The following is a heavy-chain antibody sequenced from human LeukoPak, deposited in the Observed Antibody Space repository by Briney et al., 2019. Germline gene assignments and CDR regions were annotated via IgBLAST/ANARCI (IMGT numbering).Heavy chain of an antibody. J-gene: IGHJ4*02. CDR1: GFTLSSYG. CDR2: ISYDGSNK. D-gene: IGHD6-13*01. Sequence: GGSLRLSCAASGFTLSSYGMHWVRQAPGKGLEWVAVISYDGSNKYYADSVKGRFTISRDNSKNTPYLQMNSLRAEDTAVYYCAKDGIAAAGTLDYWGQGTLVTVSS. V-gene: IGHV3-30*18. CDR3: AKDGIAAAGTLDY.